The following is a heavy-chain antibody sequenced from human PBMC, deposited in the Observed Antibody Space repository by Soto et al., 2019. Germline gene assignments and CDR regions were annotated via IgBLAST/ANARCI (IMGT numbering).Heavy chain of an antibody. CDR2: INPSGGST. CDR3: ARGGGSYSDYYYYGMDV. D-gene: IGHD1-26*01. V-gene: IGHV1-46*01. CDR1: GYTFTSYY. J-gene: IGHJ6*02. Sequence: ASVKVSCKASGYTFTSYYMHWVRQAPGQGLEWMGIINPSGGSTSYAQKFQGRVTMTRDTSTSTVYMELSSLRSEDTAVYYCARGGGSYSDYYYYGMDVWGQGTTVTVSS.